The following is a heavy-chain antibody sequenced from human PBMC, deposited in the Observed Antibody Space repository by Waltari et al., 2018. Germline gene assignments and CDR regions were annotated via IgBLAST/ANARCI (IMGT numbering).Heavy chain of an antibody. Sequence: QVLLVQSGAEVMKPGASVKVSCKASGYTFTNYDIYWVRQDAGQGLEWMGWMNPNSGDTHYAQKFQGRVTFTRDTSTSRAFIEMSNLRSDDTAVYYCARARKSFWFDSWGQGTLVAVSS. CDR1: GYTFTNYD. J-gene: IGHJ5*01. CDR2: MNPNSGDT. CDR3: ARARKSFWFDS. V-gene: IGHV1-8*01.